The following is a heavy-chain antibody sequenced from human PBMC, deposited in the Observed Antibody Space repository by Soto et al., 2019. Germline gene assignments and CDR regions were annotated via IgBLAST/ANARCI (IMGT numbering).Heavy chain of an antibody. CDR3: ARERASGNHDY. V-gene: IGHV1-69*01. J-gene: IGHJ4*02. D-gene: IGHD3-10*01. CDR1: GGNFNSYS. CDR2: MTAIFHKR. Sequence: QVQMVQSEAEVTKPGSSLRLSCRTSGGNFNSYSINWMRRAPGRGLEGVGGMTAIFHKRNYAQKFLGRVTITADESTSTVYLELSGLTVEDTAVYYCARERASGNHDYWGQGTPVTVSS.